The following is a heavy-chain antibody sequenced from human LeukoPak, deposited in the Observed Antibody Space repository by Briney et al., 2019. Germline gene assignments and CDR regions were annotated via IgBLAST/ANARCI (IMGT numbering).Heavy chain of an antibody. CDR2: IYYSGNT. D-gene: IGHD3-10*01. J-gene: IGHJ4*02. CDR1: GGSVSNGNYY. V-gene: IGHV4-61*03. Sequence: SATLSLTCTVSGGSVSNGNYYWSWLRQPPGKALEWIGYIYYSGNTNYNPSLEGRVTISVDASKNHFSVKLSSVTAADTAVYYCARSQNYYGSGDYWSQGTLVTVSS. CDR3: ARSQNYYGSGDY.